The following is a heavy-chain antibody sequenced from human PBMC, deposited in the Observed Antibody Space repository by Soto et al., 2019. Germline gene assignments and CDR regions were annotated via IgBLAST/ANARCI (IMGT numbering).Heavy chain of an antibody. CDR2: INSDGTTI. D-gene: IGHD1-26*01. J-gene: IGHJ4*02. V-gene: IGHV3-74*01. CDR3: TRAGSYRFDY. CDR1: GFTFSTSW. Sequence: EVQLVESGGDLIQPGGSLRISCAASGFTFSTSWMNWVRQTPGEGLAWVSRINSDGTTINYADSVKGRLTIARDNANNTLYLQMNSLRADDTAVYYCTRAGSYRFDYWGQGTLVTVSS.